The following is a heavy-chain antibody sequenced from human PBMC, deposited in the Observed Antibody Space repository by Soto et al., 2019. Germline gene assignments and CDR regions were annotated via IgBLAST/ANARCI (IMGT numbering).Heavy chain of an antibody. CDR1: GGSISSGGYY. J-gene: IGHJ5*02. CDR3: ARVGWELPKGWFDP. Sequence: SETLSLTCTVSGGSISSGGYYWSWIRQHPGKGLEWIGYIYYSGSTYYNPSLKSRVTISVDTSKNQFSLKLSSMTAADTAVYYCARVGWELPKGWFDPWGQGTLVTVSS. V-gene: IGHV4-31*03. D-gene: IGHD1-26*01. CDR2: IYYSGST.